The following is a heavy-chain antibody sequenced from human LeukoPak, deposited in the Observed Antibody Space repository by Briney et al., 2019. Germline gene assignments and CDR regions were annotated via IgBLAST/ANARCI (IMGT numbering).Heavy chain of an antibody. CDR1: GGSISSYY. J-gene: IGHJ4*02. D-gene: IGHD3-22*01. CDR2: IYYSGST. Sequence: SETLSLTCTVSGGSISSYYWSWIRQPPGKGLEWIGYIYYSGSTNYNPSLKSRVTISVDASKNQFSLKLSSVTAADTAVYYCARQGDSGGYSFDYWGQGTLVTVSS. CDR3: ARQGDSGGYSFDY. V-gene: IGHV4-59*08.